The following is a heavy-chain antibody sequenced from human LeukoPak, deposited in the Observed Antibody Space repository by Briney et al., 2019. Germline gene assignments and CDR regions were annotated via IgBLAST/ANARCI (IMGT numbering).Heavy chain of an antibody. J-gene: IGHJ4*02. Sequence: ASVKVSCKASGGTFSSYAISWVRQAPGQGLEWMGWISAYNGNTNYAQKLQGRVTMTTDTSTSTAYMELRSLRSDDTAVYYCARALGGIYLISMHYWGQGTLVTVSS. CDR2: ISAYNGNT. V-gene: IGHV1-18*01. CDR1: GGTFSSYA. CDR3: ARALGGIYLISMHY. D-gene: IGHD3-10*01.